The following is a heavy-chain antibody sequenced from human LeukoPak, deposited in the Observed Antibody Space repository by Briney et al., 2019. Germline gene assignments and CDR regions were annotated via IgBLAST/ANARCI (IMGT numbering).Heavy chain of an antibody. Sequence: PGGSLRLSCAACGFTFSSYSMNWVRQAPGKGLEWVSSISSSSSYIYYADSVKGRFTISRDNAKNSLYLQMNSLRAEDTAVYYCASIAVAGKKNDYWGQGTLVTVSS. CDR2: ISSSSSYI. V-gene: IGHV3-21*01. D-gene: IGHD6-19*01. J-gene: IGHJ4*02. CDR3: ASIAVAGKKNDY. CDR1: GFTFSSYS.